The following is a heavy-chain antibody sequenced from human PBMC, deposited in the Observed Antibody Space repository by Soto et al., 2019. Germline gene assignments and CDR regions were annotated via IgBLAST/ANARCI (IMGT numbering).Heavy chain of an antibody. CDR2: IKHDGSEK. D-gene: IGHD2-15*01. CDR3: ARARWELLNNGLGI. J-gene: IGHJ3*02. CDR1: GFIFSDYW. V-gene: IGHV3-7*01. Sequence: GGSLRLSCAGSGFIFSDYWMSWVRQAPGKGLEWVANIKHDGSEKEYVDSLKGRVTISRDNAKNSLFLQLNFLRAEDTAVYYCARARWELLNNGLGIWGQGTMVTVSS.